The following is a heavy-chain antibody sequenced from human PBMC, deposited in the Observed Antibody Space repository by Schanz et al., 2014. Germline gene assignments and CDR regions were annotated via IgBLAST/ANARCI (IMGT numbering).Heavy chain of an antibody. CDR3: ARGGSGSHYRLDY. V-gene: IGHV3-23*01. CDR2: FNDGGVNK. Sequence: EVHLLESGGGLVEPGGSLRLSCATSGFSLDIFAVSWVRQAPGKGLEWVSSFNDGGVNKYYADSVKGRFTISSDNFKGALYLQMNSLRAEDTGLYFCARGGSGSHYRLDYWGQGTLVTVSS. D-gene: IGHD1-26*01. CDR1: GFSLDIFA. J-gene: IGHJ4*02.